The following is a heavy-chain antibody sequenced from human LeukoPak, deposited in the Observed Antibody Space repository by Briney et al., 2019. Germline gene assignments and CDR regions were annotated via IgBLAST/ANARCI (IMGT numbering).Heavy chain of an antibody. V-gene: IGHV4-34*01. CDR2: IYYSGST. CDR3: ARAGYYYGSGSYIDY. D-gene: IGHD3-10*01. J-gene: IGHJ4*02. Sequence: PSETLSLTCAVYGGSFSGYYWGWIRQPPGKGLEWIGSIYYSGSTYYNPSLTRRVTISVATSKNQFSLKLSSVTAADTAVYDCARAGYYYGSGSYIDYWGQGTLVTVSS. CDR1: GGSFSGYY.